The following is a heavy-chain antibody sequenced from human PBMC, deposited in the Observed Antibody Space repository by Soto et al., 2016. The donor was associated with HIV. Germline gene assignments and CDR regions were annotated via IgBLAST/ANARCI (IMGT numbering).Heavy chain of an antibody. Sequence: EVQLLESGGGLVQPGGSLRLSCAASGFTFSSYAMSWVRQAPGKGLEWVSAISGSGGSTYYADSVKGRFTISRDNSKNTLYLQMNSLRAEDTAVYYCAKAEGPDYYDSSGYYWGHEFGYWGQGTLVTVSS. D-gene: IGHD3-22*01. J-gene: IGHJ4*02. CDR3: AKAEGPDYYDSSGYYWGHEFGY. CDR1: GFTFSSYA. CDR2: ISGSGGST. V-gene: IGHV3-23*01.